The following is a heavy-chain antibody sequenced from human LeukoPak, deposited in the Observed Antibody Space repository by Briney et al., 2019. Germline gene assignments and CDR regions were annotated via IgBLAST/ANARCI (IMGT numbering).Heavy chain of an antibody. D-gene: IGHD3-22*01. CDR3: ARGRLYDSSGYYYVPLDY. CDR1: GFTFSSYW. V-gene: IGHV3-7*04. J-gene: IGHJ4*02. Sequence: GGSLRLSCAASGFTFSSYWMSWVRQAPGKGLEWVGNIKQDGSEKYYVDSVKGRFTISRDNAKNSLYLQMNSLRAEDTAVYYCARGRLYDSSGYYYVPLDYWGQGTLVTVSS. CDR2: IKQDGSEK.